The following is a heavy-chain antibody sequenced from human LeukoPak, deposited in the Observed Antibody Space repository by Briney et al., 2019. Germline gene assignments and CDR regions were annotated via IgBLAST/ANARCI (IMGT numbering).Heavy chain of an antibody. CDR3: ASVGVVVAGLHHDY. V-gene: IGHV3-11*01. Sequence: GGSLRLSCAASGSTFSDYYMSWIRQAPGKGLEWVSYISSSGSTIYYADSVKGRFTISRDNAKNSLYLQMNSLRAEDTAVYYCASVGVVVAGLHHDYWGQGTLVTVSS. CDR2: ISSSGSTI. D-gene: IGHD2-15*01. CDR1: GSTFSDYY. J-gene: IGHJ4*02.